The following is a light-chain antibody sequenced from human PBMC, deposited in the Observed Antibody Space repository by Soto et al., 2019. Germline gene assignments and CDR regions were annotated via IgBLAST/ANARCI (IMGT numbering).Light chain of an antibody. Sequence: AIRMTQSPSSYSASTGDRVTITSRASQGISSYLAWYQQKPGKAPKLLIYAASTLQSGVPSRFSGSGSGTDFTLTISCLQSEDFATYYCQQYYSYPFGFGPGTKVDIK. CDR2: AAS. CDR1: QGISSY. CDR3: QQYYSYPFG. V-gene: IGKV1-8*01. J-gene: IGKJ3*01.